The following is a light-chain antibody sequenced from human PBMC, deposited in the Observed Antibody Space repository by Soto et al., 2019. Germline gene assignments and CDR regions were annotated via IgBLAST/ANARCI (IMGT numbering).Light chain of an antibody. Sequence: QSALTQPASVSGSPGQSITISCTGTSSDVGGYNYVSWYQQHPGKAPKLMIFVVSNRPSGVSNRFSGSKSGNTASLTISGLQAEDEAHYYCSSYTSSSTEVFGGGTKVTVL. J-gene: IGLJ2*01. CDR2: VVS. CDR3: SSYTSSSTEV. V-gene: IGLV2-14*01. CDR1: SSDVGGYNY.